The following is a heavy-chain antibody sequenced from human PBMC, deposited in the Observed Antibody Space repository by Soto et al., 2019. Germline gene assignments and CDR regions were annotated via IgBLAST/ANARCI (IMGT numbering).Heavy chain of an antibody. D-gene: IGHD3-22*01. CDR2: IYYSGGT. CDR3: ASAPIRSYYYDSSGYRPRPNWFDP. Sequence: QVQLQESGPGLVKPSQTLSLTCIVSGASISSGDYFWSWIRQPPGKGLECIAYIYYSGGTYYNPSLESRVTISVDTSKNQFSLKLSSVTAADTAIYYCASAPIRSYYYDSSGYRPRPNWFDPWGQGTLVTVSS. V-gene: IGHV4-30-4*01. J-gene: IGHJ5*02. CDR1: GASISSGDYF.